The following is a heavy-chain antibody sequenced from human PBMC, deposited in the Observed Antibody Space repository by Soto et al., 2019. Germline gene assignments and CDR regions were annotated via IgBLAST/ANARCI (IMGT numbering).Heavy chain of an antibody. D-gene: IGHD4-17*01. V-gene: IGHV3-48*03. Sequence: EVQLLESGGGLVQPGGSLRLSCAASGFIFSSHDLNWVRQAPGKGLEWVSYISSGGDTMFYADSVKGRFAISRDNAKNSMFLQMNSMNAEEAAVYYCAKYDGDYGYAFDLWGQGTMVTVSS. J-gene: IGHJ3*01. CDR1: GFIFSSHD. CDR3: AKYDGDYGYAFDL. CDR2: ISSGGDTM.